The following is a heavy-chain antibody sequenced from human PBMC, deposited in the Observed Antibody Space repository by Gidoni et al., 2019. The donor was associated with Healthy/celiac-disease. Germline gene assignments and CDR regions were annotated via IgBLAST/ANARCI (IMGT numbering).Heavy chain of an antibody. J-gene: IGHJ1*01. Sequence: QVQLQESGPGLVKPSQTLSLTCTVSGGSISRGDYYWSWIRQPPGKGLEWIGYIYYSGSTYYNPSLKSRVTISVDTSKNQFSLKLSSVTAADTAVYYCARESGGYDYSEYFQHWGQGTLVTVSS. V-gene: IGHV4-30-4*01. CDR3: ARESGGYDYSEYFQH. CDR2: IYYSGST. CDR1: GGSISRGDYY. D-gene: IGHD5-12*01.